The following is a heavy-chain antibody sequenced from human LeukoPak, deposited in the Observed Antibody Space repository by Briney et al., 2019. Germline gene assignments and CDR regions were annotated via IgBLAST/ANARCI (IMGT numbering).Heavy chain of an antibody. Sequence: GGSLRLSCAASGFTFSTYWMHWVRQAPGKGLVWVSHINSDESNTNYADSVKGRFTISRDNAKNTLYLQMNSLRAEDTAVYYCAKDGHGYDFWSGSHYYYYMDVWGKGTTVTVSS. D-gene: IGHD3-3*01. CDR3: AKDGHGYDFWSGSHYYYYMDV. V-gene: IGHV3-74*01. CDR1: GFTFSTYW. CDR2: INSDESNT. J-gene: IGHJ6*03.